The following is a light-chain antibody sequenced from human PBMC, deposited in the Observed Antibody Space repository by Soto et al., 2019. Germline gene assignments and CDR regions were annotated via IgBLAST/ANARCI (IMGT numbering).Light chain of an antibody. J-gene: IGKJ5*01. Sequence: EIVLTQYTGTLSLSPGERATLSCRASQSVSSSYLAWYQQKPGQAPRLLIYGASNRATGIPARFSGSGSGTDFTLTISSLEPEDFAVYYCQQHFNGPITFGQGRLLEI. CDR3: QQHFNGPIT. V-gene: IGKV3D-20*02. CDR1: QSVSSSY. CDR2: GAS.